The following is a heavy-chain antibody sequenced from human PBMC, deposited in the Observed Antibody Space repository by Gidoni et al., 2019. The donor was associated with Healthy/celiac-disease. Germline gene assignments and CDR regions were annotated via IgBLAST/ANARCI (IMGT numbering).Heavy chain of an antibody. CDR3: AADRDSSSSEDYYYYYGMDV. V-gene: IGHV1-58*01. CDR1: GFPFTRSS. CDR2: IVVGSGNT. J-gene: IGHJ6*02. Sequence: QMQLVQSGPEVKKPGTSVKVSCKASGFPFTRSSVQWVRQARGQRLEWIGWIVVGSGNTNYAQKFQERVTITRDMSTSTAYMELSSLRSEDTAVYYCAADRDSSSSEDYYYYYGMDVWGQGTTVTVSS. D-gene: IGHD6-6*01.